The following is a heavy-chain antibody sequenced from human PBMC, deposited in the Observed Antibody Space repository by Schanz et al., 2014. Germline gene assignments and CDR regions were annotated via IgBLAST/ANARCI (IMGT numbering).Heavy chain of an antibody. CDR1: GYTFTSYA. CDR3: ARDRDQWDGNYLDY. J-gene: IGHJ4*02. CDR2: ISANSGGT. Sequence: QVQLVQSGSELKKPGASVKVSCKASGYTFTSYAMNWVRQAPGQGLEWVGWISANSGGTNYAQKFQGRVTMTRDTSISTAYMELSRLKSDDSAVYYCARDRDQWDGNYLDYWGQGTLVTVSS. V-gene: IGHV1-2*02. D-gene: IGHD1-26*01.